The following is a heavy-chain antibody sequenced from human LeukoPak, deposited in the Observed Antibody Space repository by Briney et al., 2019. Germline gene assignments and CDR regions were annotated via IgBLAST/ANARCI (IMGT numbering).Heavy chain of an antibody. Sequence: GESLRLSCTASGFIFDDYNMHWVRQAPGKGLEWVSLISWDGDSTYYADSVKGRFTISRDNSKKFLYLQMNSLRTEDSALYYCTRGAARFYYYHFMDVWGKGTTVTVSS. D-gene: IGHD3-10*01. J-gene: IGHJ6*03. CDR1: GFIFDDYN. CDR3: TRGAARFYYYHFMDV. CDR2: ISWDGDST. V-gene: IGHV3-43*01.